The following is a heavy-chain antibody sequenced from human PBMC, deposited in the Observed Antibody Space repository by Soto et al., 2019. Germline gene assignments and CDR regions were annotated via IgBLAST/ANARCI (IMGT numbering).Heavy chain of an antibody. Sequence: QVQLVESGGGVVQPGRSLRLSCAASGFTFSSYAMHWVRQAPGKGLEWVAVISYDGSNKYYADSVKGRFTISRDNSKNTLYLQMNSLRAEDTAVYYCAGAVGHYCSGGSCFRLTHYFDYWGQGTLVTVSS. D-gene: IGHD2-15*01. J-gene: IGHJ4*02. CDR1: GFTFSSYA. CDR3: AGAVGHYCSGGSCFRLTHYFDY. CDR2: ISYDGSNK. V-gene: IGHV3-30-3*01.